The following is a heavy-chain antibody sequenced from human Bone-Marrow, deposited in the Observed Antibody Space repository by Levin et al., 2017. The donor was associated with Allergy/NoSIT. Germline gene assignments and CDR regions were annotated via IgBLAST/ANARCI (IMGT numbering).Heavy chain of an antibody. CDR1: GFIFSDYY. CDR3: ARDGGLIDY. J-gene: IGHJ4*02. Sequence: GESLKISCEASGFIFSDYYMSWMRQAPGKGLEWVSYISKDSYTIYYADSVRGRFTISRDNKKSSLFLQMNNLRAEDTAVYFCARDGGLIDYWGQGTRVTVSS. CDR2: ISKDSYTI. D-gene: IGHD3-16*01. V-gene: IGHV3-11*01.